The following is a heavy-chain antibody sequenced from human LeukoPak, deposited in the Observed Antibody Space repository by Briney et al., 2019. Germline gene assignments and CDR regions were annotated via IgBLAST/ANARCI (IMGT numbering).Heavy chain of an antibody. Sequence: ASVKVSCKASGYTFTGYYMHWVRQAPGQGLDWMGWFNPNSGGTNYAQKFQGRVTMTRDTSISTAYMELSRLRSDDTAVYYCARGSDDFWSGYSPSYWGQGTLVTVSS. CDR3: ARGSDDFWSGYSPSY. CDR2: FNPNSGGT. J-gene: IGHJ4*02. V-gene: IGHV1-2*02. CDR1: GYTFTGYY. D-gene: IGHD3-3*01.